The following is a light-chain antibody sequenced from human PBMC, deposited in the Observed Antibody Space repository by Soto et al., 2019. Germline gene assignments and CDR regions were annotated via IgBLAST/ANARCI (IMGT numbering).Light chain of an antibody. CDR2: GAS. Sequence: EIVMTQSPATLSVSPGERATLSCRASQSLSSNLAWYQQKPGQAHRLLIYGASPRTTGIPARFSGSGSGTEFTLTISSLQSEDFALYYCQQYNNWPITFGKGTRLDIK. CDR1: QSLSSN. J-gene: IGKJ5*01. V-gene: IGKV3-15*01. CDR3: QQYNNWPIT.